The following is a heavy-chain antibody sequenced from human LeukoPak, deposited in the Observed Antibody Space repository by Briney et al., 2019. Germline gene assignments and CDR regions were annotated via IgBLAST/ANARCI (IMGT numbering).Heavy chain of an antibody. Sequence: ASVKVSCKASGYTFTSYDINWVRQATGQGLEWMGWMNPNSGNTGYAQKFQGRVTMTRNTSISTAYMELSSLRSEDTAVYYCARVSAAAAGTLRYWGQGTLVTVSS. J-gene: IGHJ4*02. CDR2: MNPNSGNT. CDR1: GYTFTSYD. D-gene: IGHD6-13*01. V-gene: IGHV1-8*01. CDR3: ARVSAAAAGTLRY.